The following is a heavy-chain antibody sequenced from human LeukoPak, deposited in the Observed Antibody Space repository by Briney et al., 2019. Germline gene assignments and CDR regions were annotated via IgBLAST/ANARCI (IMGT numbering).Heavy chain of an antibody. J-gene: IGHJ4*02. Sequence: PGGSLRLSCAASGFTFSSYAMSWVRQAPGKGLEWVSGISTSGGSTYYTDSVKGRFTISRDNSKNTLYLQMNSLRAEDTAVYYCAEGWQLPRDWGQGTLVTVSS. V-gene: IGHV3-23*01. CDR1: GFTFSSYA. CDR2: ISTSGGST. CDR3: AEGWQLPRD. D-gene: IGHD4-23*01.